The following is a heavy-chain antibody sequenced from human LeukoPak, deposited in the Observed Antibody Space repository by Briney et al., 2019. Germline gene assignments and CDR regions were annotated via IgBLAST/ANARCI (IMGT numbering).Heavy chain of an antibody. CDR2: TSFDGSNK. Sequence: GGSLRLSCAASGFSFSTFGFHWVRQAPGKGLEWVALTSFDGSNKYYGDSVKGRFTISGDNSKNELYLEMSSLRPEDTAIYYCAKDSAPFRGRNYKYVMDVWGQGTTVTVSS. CDR1: GFSFSTFG. J-gene: IGHJ6*02. CDR3: AKDSAPFRGRNYKYVMDV. V-gene: IGHV3-30*18. D-gene: IGHD3-10*01.